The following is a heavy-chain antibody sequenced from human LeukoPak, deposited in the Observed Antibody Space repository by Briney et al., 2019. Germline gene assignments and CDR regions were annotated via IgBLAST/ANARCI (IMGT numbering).Heavy chain of an antibody. V-gene: IGHV1-24*01. D-gene: IGHD3-22*01. J-gene: IGHJ4*02. Sequence: ASVKVSCKVSGYTLTELSMHWERQAPGKGLEWMGGFDPEDGETIYAQKVQGRVTMTEDTSTDTAYMELRSLRSEDTAVYYCAXXXYYDSSGYSPAPGYFDYWGQGTLVTVSS. CDR1: GYTLTELS. CDR3: AXXXYYDSSGYSPAPGYFDY. CDR2: FDPEDGET.